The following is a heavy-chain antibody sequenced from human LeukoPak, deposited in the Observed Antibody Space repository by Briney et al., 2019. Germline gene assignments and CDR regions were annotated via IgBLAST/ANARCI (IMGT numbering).Heavy chain of an antibody. Sequence: GGSLRLSCAASGFTFSSYAMSWVRQAPGKGLEWVSAISGGGGSTYYADSVKGRFTISRDNSKNTLYLQMNSLRAEDTAVYYCAKDPSSGSYYFDYWGQGTLVTVSS. D-gene: IGHD6-19*01. CDR2: ISGGGGST. CDR3: AKDPSSGSYYFDY. V-gene: IGHV3-23*01. J-gene: IGHJ4*02. CDR1: GFTFSSYA.